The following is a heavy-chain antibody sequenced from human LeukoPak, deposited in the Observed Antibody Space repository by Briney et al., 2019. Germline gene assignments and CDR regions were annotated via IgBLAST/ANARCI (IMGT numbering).Heavy chain of an antibody. V-gene: IGHV3-15*01. CDR1: GFTFSSYW. D-gene: IGHD3-9*01. J-gene: IGHJ4*02. CDR2: IKSKTDGGTT. Sequence: GGSLRLSCAASGFTFSSYWMSWVRQAPGKGLEWVGRIKSKTDGGTTDYAAPVKGRFTISRDDSKNTLYLQMNSLKTEDTAVYYCTTGGRRYFDWLNYWGQGTLVTVSS. CDR3: TTGGRRYFDWLNY.